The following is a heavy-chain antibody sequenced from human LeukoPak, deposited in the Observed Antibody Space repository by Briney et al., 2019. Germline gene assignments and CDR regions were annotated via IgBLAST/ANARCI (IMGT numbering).Heavy chain of an antibody. Sequence: ASVKVSCKASGYTFTNYGISWVRQAPGQGLEWMGWISAYSGNTNYAQNLQGRVTMTTDTSTSTAYMELRSLRSDDPAVYYCARAPDDYDFWSGPFDYWGRGTLVTVSS. CDR3: ARAPDDYDFWSGPFDY. D-gene: IGHD3-3*01. CDR1: GYTFTNYG. J-gene: IGHJ4*02. CDR2: ISAYSGNT. V-gene: IGHV1-18*01.